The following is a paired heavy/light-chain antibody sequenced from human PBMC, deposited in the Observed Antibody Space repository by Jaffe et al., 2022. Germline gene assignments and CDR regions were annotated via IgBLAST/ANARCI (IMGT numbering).Heavy chain of an antibody. CDR2: VSTNGNI. CDR1: GGSITSNTYY. D-gene: IGHD6-19*01. V-gene: IGHV4-61*02. Sequence: QVQLQESGPGLVKPSQTLSLTCTVSGGSITSNTYYWSWIRQSAGKGLEWIGRVSTNGNIYYRPSLRSRLTISVDTSNNQFSLQLNSVTAADTAMYYCARELIPVPGNWYFDLWGRGTLVTVSS. CDR3: ARELIPVPGNWYFDL. J-gene: IGHJ2*01.
Light chain of an antibody. V-gene: IGLV3-1*01. Sequence: SYDLTQAPSLSVSPGQTASITCSGHDLGQKFVCWYQQRPGQSPVLVIYQDSKRPSGIPERFSGSNSGNTATLTISGAQAVDEGDYFCQAWDSSTEVVFGGGTKLTVL. CDR3: QAWDSSTEVV. CDR1: DLGQKF. CDR2: QDS. J-gene: IGLJ2*01.